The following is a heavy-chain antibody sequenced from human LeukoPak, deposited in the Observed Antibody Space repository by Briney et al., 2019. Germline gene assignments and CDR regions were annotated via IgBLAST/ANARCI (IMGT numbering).Heavy chain of an antibody. CDR1: GYTFASYP. D-gene: IGHD3-22*01. CDR3: ARDLRYYYDSSSPDY. J-gene: IGHJ4*02. V-gene: IGHV1-3*01. Sequence: ASVKVSCKASGYTFASYPLHWVRQAPGPRLEWMGWINAGNGNTKYSRKFQGRVALTRDTSANTAYMELSSLRSEDTAVYYCARDLRYYYDSSSPDYWGQGTLVTVSS. CDR2: INAGNGNT.